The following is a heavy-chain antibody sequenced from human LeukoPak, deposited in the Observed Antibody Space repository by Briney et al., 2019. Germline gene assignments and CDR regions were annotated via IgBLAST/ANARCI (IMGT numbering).Heavy chain of an antibody. Sequence: SETLSLTCTVSGGSISSYYWSWIRQPPGKGLEWIGYIYYSGSTNCNPSLKSRVTISVDTSKNQFSLKLSSVTAADTAVYYCARVGPSVRGFDYWGQGTLVTVSS. CDR3: ARVGPSVRGFDY. CDR1: GGSISSYY. D-gene: IGHD3-10*01. J-gene: IGHJ4*02. V-gene: IGHV4-59*01. CDR2: IYYSGST.